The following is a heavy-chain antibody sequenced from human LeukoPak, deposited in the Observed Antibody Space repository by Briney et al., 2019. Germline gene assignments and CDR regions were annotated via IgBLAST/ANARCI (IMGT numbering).Heavy chain of an antibody. J-gene: IGHJ3*02. CDR3: ARESSDAFDI. V-gene: IGHV3-33*01. CDR1: GFSFSSYG. Sequence: GGSLRPSCAASGFSFSSYGMHWVRQAPGKGLEWVAVIWYDGSNKYYADSVKGRFTISRDNSKNMLYLQLNSLRAEDTAVFYCARESSDAFDIWGQGTMVTVSS. CDR2: IWYDGSNK.